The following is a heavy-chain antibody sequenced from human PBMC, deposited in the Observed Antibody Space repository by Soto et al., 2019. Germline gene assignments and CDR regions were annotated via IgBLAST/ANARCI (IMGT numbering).Heavy chain of an antibody. CDR3: AKGQSDSGSYYTPLAHGMDV. CDR1: GFTFSTYA. J-gene: IGHJ6*02. CDR2: ISLGGSYT. V-gene: IGHV3-23*01. D-gene: IGHD1-26*01. Sequence: EVQLLESGGGLVQPGGSLRLSCAASGFTFSTYAMSWVRQAPGKGLEWVSAISLGGSYTYYADSVKGSFTISRDNSKNRLYLQMNSLRAEDTAVYYCAKGQSDSGSYYTPLAHGMDVWGRGTTVTVSS.